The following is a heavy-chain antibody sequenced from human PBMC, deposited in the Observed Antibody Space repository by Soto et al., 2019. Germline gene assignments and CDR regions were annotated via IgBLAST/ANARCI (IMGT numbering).Heavy chain of an antibody. CDR2: ISAYNGNT. Sequence: ASVKVSCKASGYAFTSYGISWVRQAPGQGLEWMGWISAYNGNTNYARKLQGRVTMTTDTSTSTAYMELRSLRSDDTAVYYCARISSSWSLGNWFDPWGQGTLVTVSS. J-gene: IGHJ5*02. D-gene: IGHD6-13*01. CDR3: ARISSSWSLGNWFDP. CDR1: GYAFTSYG. V-gene: IGHV1-18*01.